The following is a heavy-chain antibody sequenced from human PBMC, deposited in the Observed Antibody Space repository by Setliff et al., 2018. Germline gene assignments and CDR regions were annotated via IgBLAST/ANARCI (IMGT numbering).Heavy chain of an antibody. J-gene: IGHJ5*02. D-gene: IGHD3-22*01. CDR1: GGPVTRTTTF. Sequence: PSETLSLTCTVSGGPVTRTTTFWGWVRQTPGKGLEWIGSIYYSGSTYYNPSLKSRVTISVGTSKKQFSLKLSSVTAADTAVYYCARGPYNIYDRSGYGFTNWFDPWGQGILVTVSS. CDR2: IYYSGST. CDR3: ARGPYNIYDRSGYGFTNWFDP. V-gene: IGHV4-39*07.